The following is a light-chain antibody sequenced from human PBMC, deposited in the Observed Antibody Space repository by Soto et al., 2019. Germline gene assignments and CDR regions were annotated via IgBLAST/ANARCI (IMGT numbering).Light chain of an antibody. J-gene: IGKJ4*01. CDR3: RQFNSYPLT. V-gene: IGKV1-9*01. CDR1: QGISSY. CDR2: AAS. Sequence: DNQLTQSPSFLSASIGDRVTITCRASQGISSYLAWYQQKPGKAPKLLISAASTLQSGVPSRFSGSGSGTEFTLTISSLQPEDFATYYCRQFNSYPLTFGGGTKVDIK.